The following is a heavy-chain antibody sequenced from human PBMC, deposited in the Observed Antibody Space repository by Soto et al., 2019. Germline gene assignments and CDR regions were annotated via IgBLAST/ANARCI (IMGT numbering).Heavy chain of an antibody. J-gene: IGHJ6*02. CDR3: ARRSVLRFLEWSDYGMDV. CDR1: CGSIISSSYY. Sequence: PSETLSLTCTFSCGSIISSSYYWGWIRQPPGKGLEWIGSIYYSGSTYYNPSLKSRVTISVDTSKNQFSLKLSSVTAADTAVYYCARRSVLRFLEWSDYGMDVWGQGTTVTVSS. D-gene: IGHD3-3*01. V-gene: IGHV4-39*01. CDR2: IYYSGST.